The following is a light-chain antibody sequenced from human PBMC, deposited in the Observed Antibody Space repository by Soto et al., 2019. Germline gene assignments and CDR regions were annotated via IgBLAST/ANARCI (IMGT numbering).Light chain of an antibody. CDR1: RSVTARH. CDR3: QQYGSSPQT. Sequence: EIVLTQSPGPLSFSPGERATPSCGASRSVTARHLAWHQKKPDQDPRLLIYGASTRATGIPDRFSGSGSGTDFTLTISRLEPEGFAVYYCQQYGSSPQTFGGRTNVEIK. V-gene: IGKV3-20*01. J-gene: IGKJ4*02. CDR2: GAS.